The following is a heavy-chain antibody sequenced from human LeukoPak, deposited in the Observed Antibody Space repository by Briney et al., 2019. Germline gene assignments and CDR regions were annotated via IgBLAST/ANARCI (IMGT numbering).Heavy chain of an antibody. CDR2: ISGSGGST. Sequence: PGGSLGLSCAASGFTFSSSAMNWVRQAPGKGLEWVSAISGSGGSTYYADSVKGRFTVSRDNSKNTLYLQMNSLRAEDTAVYYCLVVVAATGVLNWFDPWGQGTLVTVSS. D-gene: IGHD2-15*01. V-gene: IGHV3-23*01. CDR3: LVVVAATGVLNWFDP. CDR1: GFTFSSSA. J-gene: IGHJ5*02.